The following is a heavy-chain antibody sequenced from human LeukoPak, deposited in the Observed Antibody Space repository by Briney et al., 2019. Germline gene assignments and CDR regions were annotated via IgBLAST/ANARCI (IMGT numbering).Heavy chain of an antibody. D-gene: IGHD6-13*01. CDR1: GFTVSSTY. J-gene: IGHJ4*02. CDR2: LYSGGPT. V-gene: IGHV3-66*02. CDR3: ARDSNYDY. Sequence: GGSLRLSCAASGFTVSSTYMSWVRQAPGKGLEWVSVLYSGGPTYYADSVKGRFTISRDNSKNTVYLQMNSLRAEDTAVYCCARDSNYDYWGQGTLVTVSS.